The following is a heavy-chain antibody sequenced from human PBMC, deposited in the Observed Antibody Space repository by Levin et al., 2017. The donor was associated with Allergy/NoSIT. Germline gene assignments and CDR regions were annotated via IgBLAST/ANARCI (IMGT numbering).Heavy chain of an antibody. CDR1: GFTFGDYA. Sequence: GGSLRLSCEASGFTFGDYAFHWVRQAPGKGLEWVSGITWNSGTIDYADSVKGRFTISRDNAKNSLYLQMNSLRPEDTALYYCAKVSDIAAAADWYFDLWGRGALVTVSS. D-gene: IGHD6-13*01. V-gene: IGHV3-9*01. CDR3: AKVSDIAAAADWYFDL. J-gene: IGHJ2*01. CDR2: ITWNSGTI.